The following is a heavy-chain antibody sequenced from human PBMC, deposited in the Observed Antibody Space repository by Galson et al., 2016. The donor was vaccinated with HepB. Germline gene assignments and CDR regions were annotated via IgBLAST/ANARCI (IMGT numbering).Heavy chain of an antibody. CDR2: IHPRDGTT. Sequence: SVKVSCKASGYTFSTYNIHWVRQAPGQGLEWVGEIHPRDGTTTSAQKFQGRLTMTMDTSTTTVYMELSGLRSEDTAVYYCARIFGGGNSYYYYGMDVWGQGTTVTVSS. CDR3: ARIFGGGNSYYYYGMDV. D-gene: IGHD3-16*01. V-gene: IGHV1-46*01. J-gene: IGHJ6*02. CDR1: GYTFSTYN.